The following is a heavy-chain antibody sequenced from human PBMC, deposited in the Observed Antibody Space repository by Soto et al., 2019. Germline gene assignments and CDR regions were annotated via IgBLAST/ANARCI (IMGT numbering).Heavy chain of an antibody. CDR1: GDTFSRHA. J-gene: IGHJ6*02. Sequence: QVQLVQSGAEVKKPGSSVKVSCKASGDTFSRHAISWVRQAPGQGLEWMGEIIPIFGTTNDAQEFQGRVTMTADESTSTAYMELSGLRSEDTAMYYCATDALVGYTSGWQSYRNSVSGMDVWGQGTTVTVSS. V-gene: IGHV1-69*01. D-gene: IGHD6-19*01. CDR3: ATDALVGYTSGWQSYRNSVSGMDV. CDR2: IIPIFGTT.